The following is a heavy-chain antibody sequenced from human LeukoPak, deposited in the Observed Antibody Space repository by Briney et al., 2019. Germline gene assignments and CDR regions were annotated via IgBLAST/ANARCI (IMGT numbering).Heavy chain of an antibody. V-gene: IGHV3-23*01. CDR1: GLIFARDA. J-gene: IGHJ5*02. CDR3: EKDGRAAPPKFDP. Sequence: GGSLRLSCAASGLIFARDALSCVRQAPGKGLEWVSAISDSGDTTYYADSVRGRFTISRDNSKNTLHLQMNSLRADDTAVYYCEKDGRAAPPKFDPWGQGTLVTVSS. D-gene: IGHD1-26*01. CDR2: ISDSGDTT.